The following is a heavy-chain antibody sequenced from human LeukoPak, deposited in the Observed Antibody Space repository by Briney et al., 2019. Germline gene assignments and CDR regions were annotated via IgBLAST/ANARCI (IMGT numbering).Heavy chain of an antibody. CDR2: IDPKSGGT. Sequence: ASVTVSCTTSGYIFIGYYMHWVRQAPGQGLEWMGWIDPKSGGTKYAQKFQGRVTMTRDVSISTAYMDLRRLKSDDTAVYYCVRDMDRGQWLVRPYNWGQGTLVTVSS. CDR1: GYIFIGYY. CDR3: VRDMDRGQWLVRPYN. J-gene: IGHJ4*02. D-gene: IGHD6-19*01. V-gene: IGHV1-2*02.